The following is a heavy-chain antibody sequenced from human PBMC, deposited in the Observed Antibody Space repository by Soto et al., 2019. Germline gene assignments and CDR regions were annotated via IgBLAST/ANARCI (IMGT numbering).Heavy chain of an antibody. D-gene: IGHD6-19*01. CDR1: GFPFGENA. Sequence: GSLRLSCAASGFPFGENAMSWVRQAPGKGLEWVSGISDSGATTYYADSVRGRFTISRDNSKNTLYLQMKSLRAEDSASYYCAKEDTSSGSLDYGGQGALVTVSS. V-gene: IGHV3-23*01. CDR2: ISDSGATT. J-gene: IGHJ4*02. CDR3: AKEDTSSGSLDY.